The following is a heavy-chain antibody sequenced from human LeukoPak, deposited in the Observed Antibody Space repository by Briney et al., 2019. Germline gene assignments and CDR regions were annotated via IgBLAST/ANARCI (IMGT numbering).Heavy chain of an antibody. CDR3: AKDRGIAAAGSRFDY. J-gene: IGHJ4*02. CDR1: GFTFSSYW. D-gene: IGHD6-13*01. Sequence: PGGSLRLSCAASGFTFSSYWMHWVRHAPGKGLVWVSRINSDGSSTSYADSVKGRFTISRDNSKNTLYLQMNSLRAEDTAVYYCAKDRGIAAAGSRFDYWGQGTLVTVSS. V-gene: IGHV3-74*01. CDR2: INSDGSST.